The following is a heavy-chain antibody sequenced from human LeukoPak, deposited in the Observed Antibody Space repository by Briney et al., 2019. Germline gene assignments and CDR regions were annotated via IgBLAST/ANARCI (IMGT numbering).Heavy chain of an antibody. CDR1: GFTFSTYA. D-gene: IGHD6-13*01. J-gene: IGHJ5*02. Sequence: GGSLRLSCAASGFTFSTYAMHWVRQAPGKGLEWVAVISYDGGSQFYADSVKGRFTISRDNSKNTLNLQMNSPRAEDTAVYYCARASRVAAASRWFDPWGQGTLVTVSS. CDR3: ARASRVAAASRWFDP. V-gene: IGHV3-30*01. CDR2: ISYDGGSQ.